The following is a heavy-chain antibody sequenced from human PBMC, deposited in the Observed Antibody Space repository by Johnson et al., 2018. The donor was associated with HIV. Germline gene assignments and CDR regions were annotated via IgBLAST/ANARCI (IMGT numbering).Heavy chain of an antibody. V-gene: IGHV3-53*01. CDR2: IYSGGST. J-gene: IGHJ3*01. Sequence: VQLVESGGGLIQPGGSLRLSCAASGFTVSSNYMSWVRQAPGKGLEWVSVIYSGGSTYYADSVKGRFTISRDNSKNTLYLQMGSLRPADMGIYYCAVPYFLVSGNYRWGQGTVVTVSS. D-gene: IGHD4-11*01. CDR1: GFTVSSNY. CDR3: AVPYFLVSGNYR.